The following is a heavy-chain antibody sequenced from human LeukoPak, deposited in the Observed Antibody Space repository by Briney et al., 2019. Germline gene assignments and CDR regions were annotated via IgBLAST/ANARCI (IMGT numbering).Heavy chain of an antibody. CDR1: GFTFSSYA. D-gene: IGHD6-19*01. CDR2: ISYDGSNK. V-gene: IGHV3-30*01. Sequence: PGGSLRLSCAASGFTFSSYAMHWARQAPGKGLEWVAVISYDGSNKYYADSVKGRFTISRDNSKNTLYLQMNSLRAEDTAVYYCAREGAVAGSNWFDPWGQGTLVTVSS. CDR3: AREGAVAGSNWFDP. J-gene: IGHJ5*02.